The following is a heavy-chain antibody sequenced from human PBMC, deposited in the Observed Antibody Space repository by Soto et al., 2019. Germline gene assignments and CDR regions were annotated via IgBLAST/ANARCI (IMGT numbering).Heavy chain of an antibody. Sequence: ASVKVSCKASGYTFTSYAMHWVRQAPGQRLEWMGWINAGNGNTKYSQKFQGRVTITRDTSASTAYMELSSLRSEDTAVYYCARGYLWFGELLWYFDYWGQGTLVTVSS. D-gene: IGHD3-10*01. CDR3: ARGYLWFGELLWYFDY. CDR1: GYTFTSYA. V-gene: IGHV1-3*01. CDR2: INAGNGNT. J-gene: IGHJ4*02.